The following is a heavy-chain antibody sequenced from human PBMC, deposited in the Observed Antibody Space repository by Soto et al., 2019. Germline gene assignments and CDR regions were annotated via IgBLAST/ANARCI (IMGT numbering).Heavy chain of an antibody. CDR3: ARGYCSGGSCYNWFDP. D-gene: IGHD2-15*01. Sequence: QVQLVQSGAEVKKPGASVKVSCKASGYTFTSYAIHWVRQAPGQRLEWMGWINAGNGNTKYSQKFQGRVTITRDTSASTAYMELSSLRSEDTAVYYCARGYCSGGSCYNWFDPWGQGTLVTVSS. CDR2: INAGNGNT. J-gene: IGHJ5*02. CDR1: GYTFTSYA. V-gene: IGHV1-3*01.